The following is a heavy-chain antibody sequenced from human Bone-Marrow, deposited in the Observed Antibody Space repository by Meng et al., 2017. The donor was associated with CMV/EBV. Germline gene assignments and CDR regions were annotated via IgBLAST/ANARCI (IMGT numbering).Heavy chain of an antibody. CDR3: ARDWYSSSWYDHGGMDV. Sequence: GGSLRLSCAASGFTFSSYSMNWVRQAPGKGLEWVSSISSSSSYIYYADSVKGRFTISRDNAKNSLYLQMNSLRAEDTAVYYCARDWYSSSWYDHGGMDVWGQRTTVTVSS. D-gene: IGHD6-13*01. CDR2: ISSSSSYI. CDR1: GFTFSSYS. V-gene: IGHV3-21*01. J-gene: IGHJ6*01.